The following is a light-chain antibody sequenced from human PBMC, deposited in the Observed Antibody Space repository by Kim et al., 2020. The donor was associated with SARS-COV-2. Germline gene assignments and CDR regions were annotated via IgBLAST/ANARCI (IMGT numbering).Light chain of an antibody. Sequence: EIVLTQSPGTLSLSPGERATLSCRASQSVSSSYLAWYHQKPGQAPRLLIYGASIRATGIPDRFSGSGSGTDFTLTISRLEPEDFAVYYCQQYDTSPITFGQGTRLEIK. CDR2: GAS. CDR1: QSVSSSY. J-gene: IGKJ5*01. V-gene: IGKV3-20*01. CDR3: QQYDTSPIT.